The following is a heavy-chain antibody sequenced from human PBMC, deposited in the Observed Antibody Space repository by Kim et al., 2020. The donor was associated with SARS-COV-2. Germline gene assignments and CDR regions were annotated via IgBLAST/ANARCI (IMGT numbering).Heavy chain of an antibody. D-gene: IGHD6-13*01. CDR2: ISSSSSTI. CDR3: ARDRGAIAAAVLEYFQH. CDR1: GFTFSSYS. J-gene: IGHJ1*01. V-gene: IGHV3-48*02. Sequence: GGSLRLSCAASGFTFSSYSMNWVRQAPGKGLEWVSYISSSSSTIYYADSVKGRFTISRDNAKNSLYLQMNSLRDEDTAVYYCARDRGAIAAAVLEYFQHWGQGTLVTVSS.